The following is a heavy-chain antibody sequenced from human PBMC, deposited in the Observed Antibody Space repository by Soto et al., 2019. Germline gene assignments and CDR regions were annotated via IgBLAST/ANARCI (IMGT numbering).Heavy chain of an antibody. D-gene: IGHD3-22*01. J-gene: IGHJ3*02. CDR1: GFPFSSYG. Sequence: GGSLRLSCAASGFPFSSYGMHWVRQAPGKGLEWVANIKEDGSVKYYLDSVKGRFTISRDNAKNSLYLQMNSLRAEDTAVFYCARDQNYYDSGGYYDAFDIWGQGTMVT. V-gene: IGHV3-7*01. CDR2: IKEDGSVK. CDR3: ARDQNYYDSGGYYDAFDI.